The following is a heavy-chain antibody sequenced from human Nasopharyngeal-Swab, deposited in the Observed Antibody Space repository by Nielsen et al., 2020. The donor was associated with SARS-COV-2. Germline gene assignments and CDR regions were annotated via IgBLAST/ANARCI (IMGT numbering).Heavy chain of an antibody. CDR1: GYTFTSYA. D-gene: IGHD5-18*01. Sequence: ASVKVFCKASGYTFTSYAMNWVRQAPGQGLEWMGMINPSGSNTGYAQKFRDRVTVTRDTSTSTVYMELRSLTSEDTAAYYCARGYNYACLYWGQGTLVTVSS. CDR3: ARGYNYACLY. CDR2: INPSGSNT. J-gene: IGHJ4*02. V-gene: IGHV1-46*01.